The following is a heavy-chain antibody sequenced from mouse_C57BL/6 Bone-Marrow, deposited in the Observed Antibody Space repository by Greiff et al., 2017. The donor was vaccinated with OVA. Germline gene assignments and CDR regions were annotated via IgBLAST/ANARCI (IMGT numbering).Heavy chain of an antibody. CDR1: GFTFSDYG. Sequence: EVQRVESGGGLVKPGGSLKLSCAASGFTFSDYGMHWVRQAPEKGLEWVAYISSGSSTIYYADTVKGRFTISRDNAKNTLCLQMTSLRAEDTAMYYFSNLYFDDWGQGTTLTVSS. V-gene: IGHV5-17*01. CDR2: ISSGSSTI. CDR3: SNLYFDD. J-gene: IGHJ2*01.